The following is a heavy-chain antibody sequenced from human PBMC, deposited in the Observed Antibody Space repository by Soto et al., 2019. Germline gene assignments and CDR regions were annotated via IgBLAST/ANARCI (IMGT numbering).Heavy chain of an antibody. CDR3: ARAGRDGYNYYYFDY. Sequence: PGGSLRLSCAGSGFTFGDSYMSWIRQAPGKGLEWLSYISPGSRYPAYADSVKGRFTISRDNAKRSLYLQMNSLRAEDTAVYYCARAGRDGYNYYYFDYWGQGTLVTVSS. J-gene: IGHJ4*02. CDR1: GFTFGDSY. D-gene: IGHD5-12*01. V-gene: IGHV3-11*06. CDR2: ISPGSRYP.